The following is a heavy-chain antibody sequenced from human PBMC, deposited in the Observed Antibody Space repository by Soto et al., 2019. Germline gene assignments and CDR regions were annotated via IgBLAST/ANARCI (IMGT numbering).Heavy chain of an antibody. CDR1: GYTFTSYG. Sequence: ASVKVSCKASGYTFTSYGISWVRQAPGQGLEWMGWISAYNGNTNYAQKLQGRVTMTTDTSTSTAYMELRSLRSDDTAVYYCARDRALARIAAHLGYYYYGLDLWG. V-gene: IGHV1-18*04. J-gene: IGHJ6*02. D-gene: IGHD6-6*01. CDR2: ISAYNGNT. CDR3: ARDRALARIAAHLGYYYYGLDL.